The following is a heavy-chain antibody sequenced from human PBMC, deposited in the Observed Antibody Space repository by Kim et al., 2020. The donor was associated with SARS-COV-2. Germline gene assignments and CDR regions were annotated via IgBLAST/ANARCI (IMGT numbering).Heavy chain of an antibody. CDR1: GYTFTSYA. CDR3: ARETTKGGYYYDSSGYYYFDY. V-gene: IGHV1-3*01. Sequence: ASVKVSCKASGYTFTSYAMHWVRQAPGQRLEWMGWINAGNGNTKYSQKFQGRVTITRDTSASTAYMELSSLRSEDTAVYYCARETTKGGYYYDSSGYYYFDYCGQGTLVTVSS. CDR2: INAGNGNT. J-gene: IGHJ4*02. D-gene: IGHD3-22*01.